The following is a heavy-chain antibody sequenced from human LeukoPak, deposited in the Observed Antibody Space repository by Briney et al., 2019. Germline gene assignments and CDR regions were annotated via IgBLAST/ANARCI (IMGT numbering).Heavy chain of an antibody. D-gene: IGHD6-19*01. CDR3: GRGSGWIFDY. V-gene: IGHV3-48*01. Sequence: PGGSLRLSCAASGFTFSSYSMNWVRQAPGKGLEWVSYISSSSSTIYYADSVKGRFTISRDNAKNSLYLQMNSLRADDTAMYYCGRGSGWIFDYWGQGTLVTVSS. CDR1: GFTFSSYS. CDR2: ISSSSSTI. J-gene: IGHJ4*02.